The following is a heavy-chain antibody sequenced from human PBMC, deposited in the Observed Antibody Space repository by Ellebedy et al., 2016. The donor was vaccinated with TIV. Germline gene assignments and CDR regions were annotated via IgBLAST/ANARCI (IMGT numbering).Heavy chain of an antibody. CDR2: ISVSGDRT. J-gene: IGHJ6*02. Sequence: GGSLRLSXAASGFTFSSYAVSWVRQAPGKGLEWVSAISVSGDRTYYGDSVKSRFTISRDDSKNTLYLQMNSLRAEDTAVYYCAKRLTAAGSGQYYYGMDVWGQGTTVTVSS. V-gene: IGHV3-23*01. D-gene: IGHD6-13*01. CDR1: GFTFSSYA. CDR3: AKRLTAAGSGQYYYGMDV.